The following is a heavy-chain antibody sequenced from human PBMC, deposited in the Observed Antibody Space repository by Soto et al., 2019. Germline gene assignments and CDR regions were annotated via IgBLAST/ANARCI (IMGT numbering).Heavy chain of an antibody. CDR1: GFTFSDYS. CDR3: ARTGRWLQFEDY. V-gene: IGHV3-21*01. Sequence: GGSLRLSCATSGFTFSDYSMNWVRQAPGKGLEWVSSISSSGNYMYSADSVKGRFTISRDNTKSSLNLQMNSLRAEDTAVYYCARTGRWLQFEDYWGQGTLVTVSS. CDR2: ISSSGNYM. J-gene: IGHJ4*02. D-gene: IGHD5-12*01.